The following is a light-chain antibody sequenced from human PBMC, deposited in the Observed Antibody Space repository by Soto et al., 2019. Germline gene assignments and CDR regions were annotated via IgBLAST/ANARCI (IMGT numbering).Light chain of an antibody. Sequence: EIVLTQSPVTLSVSPGEGATLSCRASQSVAGDLAWYQQTPGQVPRLLMYAASTRATGIPARISGSGSGTDFTLTISSLQSEDFAVYYCQQYNKCPLTFGGGTKVEIK. CDR3: QQYNKCPLT. J-gene: IGKJ4*01. CDR1: QSVAGD. CDR2: AAS. V-gene: IGKV3-15*01.